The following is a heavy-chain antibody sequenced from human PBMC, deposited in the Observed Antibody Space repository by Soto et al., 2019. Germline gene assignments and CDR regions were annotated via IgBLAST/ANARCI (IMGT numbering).Heavy chain of an antibody. CDR2: IYYSGST. V-gene: IGHV4-59*08. J-gene: IGHJ4*02. CDR1: GGSISSYY. D-gene: IGHD2-15*01. CDR3: ARHEVVAATFYFDY. Sequence: QVQLQESGPGLVKPPETLSLTCTVSGGSISSYYWSWIRQPPGKGLEWIGYIYYSGSTNYNPSLKSRVTISVDTSKNQFSLKLSSVTAADTAVYYCARHEVVAATFYFDYWGQGTLVTVSS.